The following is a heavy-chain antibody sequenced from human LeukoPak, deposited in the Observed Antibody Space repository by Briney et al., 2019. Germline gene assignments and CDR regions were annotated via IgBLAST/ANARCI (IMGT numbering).Heavy chain of an antibody. CDR2: INTNTGNP. J-gene: IGHJ4*02. CDR3: ARAELPCSGSSCFSY. Sequence: ASVKVSCKASGYTFTNYYITWVRQAPGQGLEWMGWINTNTGNPTYAQGFTGRFVFSLDTSVSTAYLQISSLRAEDTAVYYCARAELPCSGSSCFSYWGQGTLVTVSS. D-gene: IGHD2-15*01. V-gene: IGHV7-4-1*02. CDR1: GYTFTNYY.